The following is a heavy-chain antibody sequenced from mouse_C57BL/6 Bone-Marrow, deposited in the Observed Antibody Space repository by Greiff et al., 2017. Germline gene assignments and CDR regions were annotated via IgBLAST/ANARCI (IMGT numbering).Heavy chain of an antibody. V-gene: IGHV1-47*01. CDR3: ARGGNYGGYYFDY. D-gene: IGHD2-1*01. CDR2: FHTYNDDT. J-gene: IGHJ2*01. CDR1: GYTFTTYP. Sequence: VNLVESGAELVKPGASVKMSCKASGYTFTTYPIEWMKQNHGKSLEWIGNFHTYNDDTKYNEKFKGKATLTVEKSSSTVYLELSRLTSDDSAVYYCARGGNYGGYYFDYWGQGTTLTVSS.